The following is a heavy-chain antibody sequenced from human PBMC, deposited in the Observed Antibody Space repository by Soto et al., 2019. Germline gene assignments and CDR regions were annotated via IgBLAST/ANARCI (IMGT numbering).Heavy chain of an antibody. Sequence: QVQLVQSGAEVKKPGASVKVSCKASGYTFTSYDINWVRQATGQGREWMGWMNPNSGNTGYAQKFQGRVTMTRNTSISTAYMELSRLRSEDTAVYYCASPARNYDFWSGYSFDIWGQGTMVTVSS. CDR3: ASPARNYDFWSGYSFDI. CDR1: GYTFTSYD. CDR2: MNPNSGNT. J-gene: IGHJ3*02. D-gene: IGHD3-3*01. V-gene: IGHV1-8*01.